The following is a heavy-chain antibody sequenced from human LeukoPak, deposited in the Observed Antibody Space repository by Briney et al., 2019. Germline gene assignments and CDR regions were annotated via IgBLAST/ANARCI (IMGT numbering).Heavy chain of an antibody. Sequence: ASVKVSCKASGYTFTGYYMHWVRQAPGQGLEWMGWINPNSGGTNYAQKFQGRVTMTRDTSISTAYMEPSRLRSDDTAVYYCARVDLSYYYDSSGYYGAYFDYWGQGTLVTVSS. CDR2: INPNSGGT. CDR3: ARVDLSYYYDSSGYYGAYFDY. V-gene: IGHV1-2*02. D-gene: IGHD3-22*01. J-gene: IGHJ4*02. CDR1: GYTFTGYY.